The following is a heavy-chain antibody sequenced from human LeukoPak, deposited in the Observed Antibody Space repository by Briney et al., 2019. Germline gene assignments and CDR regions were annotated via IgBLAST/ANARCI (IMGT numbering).Heavy chain of an antibody. J-gene: IGHJ4*02. D-gene: IGHD3-10*01. V-gene: IGHV1-18*01. CDR3: ARGGSGSYFDY. CDR1: GYTFINQA. CDR2: ITPFNGKT. Sequence: ASVKVSCTASGYTFINQAISWVRQAPGQGLEWMGWITPFNGKTDYAQTFQGRLTMTTDASTSTAHMGLRSLRSADTAIYYCARGGSGSYFDYWGQGTLVAVSS.